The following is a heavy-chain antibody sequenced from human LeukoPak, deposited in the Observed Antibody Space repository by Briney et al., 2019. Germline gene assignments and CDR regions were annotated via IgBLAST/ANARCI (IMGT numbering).Heavy chain of an antibody. J-gene: IGHJ5*02. CDR2: IYYSGST. CDR1: GGSISSYY. D-gene: IGHD2-15*01. CDR3: ARDLGYCSGGSCNWFDP. Sequence: SETLSLACTVSGGSISSYYWSWIRQPPGKGLEWIGYIYYSGSTNYNPSLKSRVTISVDTSKNQFSLKLSSVTAADTAVYYCARDLGYCSGGSCNWFDPWGQGTLVTVSS. V-gene: IGHV4-59*01.